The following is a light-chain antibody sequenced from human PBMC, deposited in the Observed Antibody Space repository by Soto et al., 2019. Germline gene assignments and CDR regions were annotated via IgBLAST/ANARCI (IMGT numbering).Light chain of an antibody. J-gene: IGLJ1*01. CDR2: EGN. CDR1: SSDVGGYNY. V-gene: IGLV2-23*03. Sequence: QSALTQPASVSGSPGQSITISCTGTSSDVGGYNYVSWYQQHPGKAPKLMIYEGNKRPSGVSYRFSGSKSGTTASLTISGLQAEDEADYYCCSYAGFSSFVFGTGTKLTVL. CDR3: CSYAGFSSFV.